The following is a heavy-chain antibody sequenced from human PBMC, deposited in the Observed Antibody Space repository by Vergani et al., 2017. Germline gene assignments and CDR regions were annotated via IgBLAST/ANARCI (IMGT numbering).Heavy chain of an antibody. CDR2: INTNTGNP. CDR1: GYTFTSYA. J-gene: IGHJ6*02. CDR3: ARDTVGGYCSGSSCYYGMDV. V-gene: IGHV7-4-1*02. Sequence: QVQLVQSGSELKKPGASVKVSCKASGYTFTSYAMNWVRQAPGQGLQWMGWINTNTGNPTYAQGFTGRFVFSLDTSVSTAYLQISSLKAEDTAIYYCARDTVGGYCSGSSCYYGMDVWGQGTTVTVSS. D-gene: IGHD2-15*01.